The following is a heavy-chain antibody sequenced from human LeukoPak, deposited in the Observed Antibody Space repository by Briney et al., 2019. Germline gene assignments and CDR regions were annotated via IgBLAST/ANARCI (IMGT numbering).Heavy chain of an antibody. D-gene: IGHD1-26*01. J-gene: IGHJ5*01. CDR3: ARTGMGGNVWIDS. CDR1: GYTFTNYD. CDR2: MNPNSGDT. V-gene: IGHV1-8*01. Sequence: ASVKVSCKASGYTFTNYDINWVRQATGQGLEWMGWMNPNSGDTGYAQKFQGRVTMTRDTSISTAYMELTSLTSDDTAIFYCARTGMGGNVWIDSWGQGTLVTASS.